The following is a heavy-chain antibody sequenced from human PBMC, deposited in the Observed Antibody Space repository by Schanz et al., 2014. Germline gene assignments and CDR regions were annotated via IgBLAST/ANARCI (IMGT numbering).Heavy chain of an antibody. V-gene: IGHV3-23*04. CDR2: IGGSGDST. Sequence: EVQLVESGGGLVKPGGSLRLSCAASGFTFSNHALSWVRQAPGKGLEWVSGIGGSGDSTHYADSVKGRFIISRDNSKNTVYLQMNSLRTDDTAMYYCARDPNTSAWLPYFDTWGQGTLVAVSS. CDR1: GFTFSNHA. J-gene: IGHJ4*02. CDR3: ARDPNTSAWLPYFDT. D-gene: IGHD6-19*01.